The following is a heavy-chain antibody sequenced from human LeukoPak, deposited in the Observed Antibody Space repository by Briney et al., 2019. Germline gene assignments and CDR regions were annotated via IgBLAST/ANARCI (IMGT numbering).Heavy chain of an antibody. Sequence: GGSLRLSCAASGFTFSSYSMNWVRQAPGKGLEWVSSISSSSSYIYYADSVKGRFTISRDNSKNTLYLQMNSLRAEDTAVYYCARHSSGWPGVYYYYYMDVWGKGTTVTISS. V-gene: IGHV3-21*01. J-gene: IGHJ6*03. D-gene: IGHD6-19*01. CDR2: ISSSSSYI. CDR1: GFTFSSYS. CDR3: ARHSSGWPGVYYYYYMDV.